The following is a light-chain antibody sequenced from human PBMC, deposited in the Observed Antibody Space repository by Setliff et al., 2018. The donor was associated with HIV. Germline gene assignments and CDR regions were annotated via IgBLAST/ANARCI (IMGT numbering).Light chain of an antibody. CDR2: GNS. V-gene: IGLV1-40*01. CDR3: QSYDSSLSGSYV. CDR1: SSNIGAGYD. Sequence: QSVLTQPPSVSGAPGQRVTISCTRSSSNIGAGYDVHWYQQLPGTAPKILIYGNSNRPSGVPDRFSGSKSGTSASLAITGLQAEDEADYYCQSYDSSLSGSYVFGTGTKVTVL. J-gene: IGLJ1*01.